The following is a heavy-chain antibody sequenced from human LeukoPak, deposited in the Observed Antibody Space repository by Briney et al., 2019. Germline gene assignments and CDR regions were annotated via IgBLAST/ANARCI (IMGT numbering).Heavy chain of an antibody. V-gene: IGHV4-59*01. J-gene: IGHJ5*02. D-gene: IGHD4-17*01. CDR3: ARSATVTTLYWFDP. CDR2: IYYSGST. CDR1: GGSISSYY. Sequence: SETPSLTCTVSGGSISSYYWSWIRQPPGKGLEWIGYIYYSGSTNYNPSLKSRVTISVDTSKNQFSLKLSSVTAADTAVYYCARSATVTTLYWFDPWGQGTLVTVSS.